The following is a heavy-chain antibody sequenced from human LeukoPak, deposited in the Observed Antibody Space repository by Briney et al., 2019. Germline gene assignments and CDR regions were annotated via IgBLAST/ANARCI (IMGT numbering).Heavy chain of an antibody. CDR1: GFTFSSYS. CDR3: ARGDCSGGSCYLSLTTIDY. Sequence: GGSLRLSCAASGFTFSSYSMNWVRQAPGKGLEGVSYISTSSNTIYYADSVKGRFTISRDNAKNSLYLQMNSLRAEDTAVYYCARGDCSGGSCYLSLTTIDYWGQGTLVTVSS. J-gene: IGHJ4*02. V-gene: IGHV3-48*01. D-gene: IGHD2-15*01. CDR2: ISTSSNTI.